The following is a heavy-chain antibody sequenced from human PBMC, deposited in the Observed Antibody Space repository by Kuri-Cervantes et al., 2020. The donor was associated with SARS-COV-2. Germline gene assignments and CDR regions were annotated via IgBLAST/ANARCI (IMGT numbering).Heavy chain of an antibody. J-gene: IGHJ3*02. CDR1: GFTFSDYY. CDR2: ISSSGSTI. D-gene: IGHD2-21*02. Sequence: GGSLRLSCAASGFTFSDYYMTWIRQAPGKGLEWVSYISSSGSTIYYADSVKGRFTISRDNAKNSLYLQMNSLRDEDTAVYYCATSTPISIRYCGGGCNKGAFDIWGQGTKVTVSS. CDR3: ATSTPISIRYCGGGCNKGAFDI. V-gene: IGHV3-11*04.